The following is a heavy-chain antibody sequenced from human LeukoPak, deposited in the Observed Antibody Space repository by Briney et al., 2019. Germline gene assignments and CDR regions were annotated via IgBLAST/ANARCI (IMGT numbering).Heavy chain of an antibody. CDR2: MNPNSGNT. CDR3: ARLMVITTDYFDY. J-gene: IGHJ4*02. CDR1: GYTFTSYD. Sequence: ASVKVSCKASGYTFTSYDINWARQATGQGLEWMGWMNPNSGNTGYAQKFQGRVTMTRNTSISTAYMELSSLRSEDTAVYYCARLMVITTDYFDYWGQGTLVTVSS. D-gene: IGHD3-22*01. V-gene: IGHV1-8*01.